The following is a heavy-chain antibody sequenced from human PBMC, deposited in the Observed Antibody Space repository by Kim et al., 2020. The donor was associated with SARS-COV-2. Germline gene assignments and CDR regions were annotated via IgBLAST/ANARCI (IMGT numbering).Heavy chain of an antibody. Sequence: PDSVGQNYAQKFPGRVTMTRDTSINTAYMELSRLRSDDTAVYYCAPSFDYWGQGTLVTVSS. CDR3: APSFDY. V-gene: IGHV1-2*02. CDR2: PDSVGQ. J-gene: IGHJ4*02.